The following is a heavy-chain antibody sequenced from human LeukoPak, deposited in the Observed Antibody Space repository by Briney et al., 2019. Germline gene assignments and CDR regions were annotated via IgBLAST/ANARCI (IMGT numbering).Heavy chain of an antibody. D-gene: IGHD1-1*01. CDR1: GFTFSSYA. Sequence: GRSLRLSCAASGFTFSSYAMHWVRQAPGKGLEWVAAISYDGSNEYYADSVKGRFTISRDNSKNTLYLQMNSLRAEDTAVYYCAREEELEPPPQVDYWGQGTLVTVSS. CDR3: AREEELEPPPQVDY. CDR2: ISYDGSNE. V-gene: IGHV3-30*07. J-gene: IGHJ4*02.